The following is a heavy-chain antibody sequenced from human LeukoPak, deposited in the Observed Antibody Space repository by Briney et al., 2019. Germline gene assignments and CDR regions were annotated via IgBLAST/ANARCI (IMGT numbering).Heavy chain of an antibody. V-gene: IGHV3-21*01. CDR2: ITSSSSYI. Sequence: GGSLRLSCAASGFTFSSHGMNWVRQAPGKGLEWVSSITSSSSYIYYADSVKGRFTISRDNAKNSLYLQMNSLRAEDTAVYYCARHVVAVGFDYWGQGTLVTVSS. CDR3: ARHVVAVGFDY. CDR1: GFTFSSHG. D-gene: IGHD3-22*01. J-gene: IGHJ4*02.